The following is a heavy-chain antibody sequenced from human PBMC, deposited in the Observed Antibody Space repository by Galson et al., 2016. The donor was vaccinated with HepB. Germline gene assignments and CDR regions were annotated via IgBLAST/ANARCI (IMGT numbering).Heavy chain of an antibody. CDR3: ARDYRNYGMDV. J-gene: IGHJ6*02. V-gene: IGHV3-74*01. Sequence: SLRLSCAASGFTFSNYNMNWVRQAPGKGLVWVSHIYIDGSSSTYADSVKGRFTISRDNAKNTLYLQMNSLRAEDTAVYYCARDYRNYGMDVWGQGTTVTVSS. CDR1: GFTFSNYN. D-gene: IGHD3-16*02. CDR2: IYIDGSSS.